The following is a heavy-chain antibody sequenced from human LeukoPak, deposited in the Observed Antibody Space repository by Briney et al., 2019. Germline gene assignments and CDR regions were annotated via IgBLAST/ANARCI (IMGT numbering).Heavy chain of an antibody. CDR2: IYYSGST. CDR3: ARDLLWWATDY. D-gene: IGHD2-21*01. J-gene: IGHJ4*02. V-gene: IGHV4-39*02. Sequence: SETLSLTCTVSGGSISSSSYYWGWIRQPPGKGLEGIGRIYYSGSTYYNPSLKRRVTISVDTSKTQFSLKLSSVTAADTAVYYCARDLLWWATDYWGQGTLVTVSS. CDR1: GGSISSSSYY.